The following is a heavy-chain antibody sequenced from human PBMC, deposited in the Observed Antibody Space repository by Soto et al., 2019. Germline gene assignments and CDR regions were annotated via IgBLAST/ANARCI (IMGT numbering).Heavy chain of an antibody. CDR2: ISYDGINK. J-gene: IGHJ2*01. CDR3: ARSPQPTRGIHWYFDP. Sequence: QVQLVESGGGVVQPGRSLGLSCAASGFTFNTYGMHWVRQAPGKGLEWVAAISYDGINKYYVDSVKGRFTISRDNSKNTLYVQMNSLRAEDTALYYCARSPQPTRGIHWYFDPWGRGILVTVSS. V-gene: IGHV3-30*03. D-gene: IGHD1-26*01. CDR1: GFTFNTYG.